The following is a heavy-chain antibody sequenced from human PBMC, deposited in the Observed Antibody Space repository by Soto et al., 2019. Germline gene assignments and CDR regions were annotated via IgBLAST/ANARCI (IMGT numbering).Heavy chain of an antibody. D-gene: IGHD3-10*01. V-gene: IGHV1-18*01. Sequence: GASVKVSCKASGYTFSNYGISWVRQAPGQGLEWMGWISAYNGKTNYAQKLQGRVTMTTDTSTSTTYMELRSLRSDDTAVYYCSRDRDLFLWFGTQRPYYFDYWGQGTLVTVSS. CDR3: SRDRDLFLWFGTQRPYYFDY. CDR1: GYTFSNYG. J-gene: IGHJ4*02. CDR2: ISAYNGKT.